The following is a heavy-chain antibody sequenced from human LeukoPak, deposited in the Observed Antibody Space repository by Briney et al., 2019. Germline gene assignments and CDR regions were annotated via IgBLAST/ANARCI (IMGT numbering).Heavy chain of an antibody. CDR2: ISYDGNIK. CDR1: GFTFSSYT. V-gene: IGHV3-30-3*02. J-gene: IGHJ5*02. D-gene: IGHD6-19*01. CDR3: AKEVAVAGTGNWFDP. Sequence: GGSLRLSCAASGFTFSSYTMHWVRQAPGKGLEWVTVISYDGNIKYYVDSVKGRLTISRDNSKNTLYLQMNSLRAEDTAVYYCAKEVAVAGTGNWFDPWGQGTLVTVSS.